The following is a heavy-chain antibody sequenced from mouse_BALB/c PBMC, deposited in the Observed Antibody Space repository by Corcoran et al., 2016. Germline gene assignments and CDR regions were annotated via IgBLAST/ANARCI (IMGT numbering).Heavy chain of an antibody. J-gene: IGHJ4*01. Sequence: QVTLKESGPGILQPSQALSLTCSFSGFSLSTSGMGVSWIRQPSGKGLEWLAHIYWDDDKRYNPSLKSRLTISKDTSRNQVFLKITSVDTADTATYDCARRGSSYGAMDYWGQGTSVTVSS. CDR1: GFSLSTSGMG. CDR3: ARRGSSYGAMDY. V-gene: IGHV8-12*01. D-gene: IGHD1-1*01. CDR2: IYWDDDK.